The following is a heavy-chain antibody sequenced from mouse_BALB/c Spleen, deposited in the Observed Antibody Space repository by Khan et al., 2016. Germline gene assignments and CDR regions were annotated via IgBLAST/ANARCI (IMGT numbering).Heavy chain of an antibody. CDR3: TRSAYGNHPYYAMDY. CDR1: GYSFTRYW. Sequence: VQLQQPGTELVRPGALVKLSCKASGYSFTRYWMNWVKQRPGQGLEWIGMIHPSDSESRLNQKFKDKATLTVDNSSSIAYMQLSSPTSEDSAVYYCTRSAYGNHPYYAMDYWGQGTSVTVSS. D-gene: IGHD2-1*01. J-gene: IGHJ4*01. CDR2: IHPSDSES. V-gene: IGHV1-61*01.